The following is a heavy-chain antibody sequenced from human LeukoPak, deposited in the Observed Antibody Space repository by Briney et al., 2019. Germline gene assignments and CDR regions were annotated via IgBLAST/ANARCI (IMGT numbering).Heavy chain of an antibody. CDR2: IKQDGSEK. J-gene: IGHJ3*02. CDR3: ASAVWRGPNAFDI. V-gene: IGHV3-7*01. CDR1: GFTFSSYW. Sequence: GGSLRLSCAASGFTFSSYWMSWVRQAPGKGLEWVANIKQDGSEKYYVDPVKGRFTISRDNAKNSLYLQMNSLRAEDTAVYYCASAVWRGPNAFDIWGQGTMVTVSS. D-gene: IGHD3-16*01.